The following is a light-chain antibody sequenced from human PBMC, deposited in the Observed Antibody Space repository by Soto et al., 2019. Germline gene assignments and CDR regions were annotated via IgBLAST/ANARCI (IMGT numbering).Light chain of an antibody. CDR1: ESVSSN. Sequence: EIVMTQSPATLSVSQGERATLSCRASESVSSNLAWYQQKPGQAPRLLIYGASTRATGIPARFSGSGSGTEFTLTISSLQSEDFAVYYCQQYNKWPITFGGGTKVEIK. CDR2: GAS. V-gene: IGKV3-15*01. J-gene: IGKJ4*01. CDR3: QQYNKWPIT.